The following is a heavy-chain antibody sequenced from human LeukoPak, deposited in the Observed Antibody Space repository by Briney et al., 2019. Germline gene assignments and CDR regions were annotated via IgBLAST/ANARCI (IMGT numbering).Heavy chain of an antibody. V-gene: IGHV1-3*01. Sequence: ASVKVSCKASGYTFTSYAMHWVRQAPGQRLEWMGWINAGNGNTKYSQKFQGRVAITRDTSASTAYMELSSLRSEDTAVYYCARANSYGTPFDYWGQGTLVTVSS. D-gene: IGHD5-18*01. CDR3: ARANSYGTPFDY. J-gene: IGHJ4*02. CDR1: GYTFTSYA. CDR2: INAGNGNT.